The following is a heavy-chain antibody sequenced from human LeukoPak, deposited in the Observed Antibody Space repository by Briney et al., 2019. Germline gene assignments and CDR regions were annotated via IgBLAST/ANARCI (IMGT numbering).Heavy chain of an antibody. D-gene: IGHD2-2*02. CDR2: INHSGST. Sequence: PSETLSLTCAVYGGSFSGYYWSWTRQPPGKGLEWIGEINHSGSTNYNPSLKSRVTISVDTSKNQFSLKLSSVTAADTAVYYCARGGCSSTSCYTGSWFDPWGQGTLVTVSS. CDR1: GGSFSGYY. V-gene: IGHV4-34*01. CDR3: ARGGCSSTSCYTGSWFDP. J-gene: IGHJ5*02.